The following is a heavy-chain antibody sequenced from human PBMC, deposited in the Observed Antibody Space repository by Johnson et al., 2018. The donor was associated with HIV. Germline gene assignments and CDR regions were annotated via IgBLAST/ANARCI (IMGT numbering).Heavy chain of an antibody. Sequence: VQLVESGGGLVQPGGSLRLSCAASGFTFDDYAMHWVRQVAGKGLEWVSGISWNSGSIGYADSLKGRFTISRDNAKNTLYLQMNSLRAEDTAVYYCAKESAFDIWGQGTMVTVSS. CDR1: GFTFDDYA. V-gene: IGHV3-9*01. CDR3: AKESAFDI. CDR2: ISWNSGSI. J-gene: IGHJ3*02.